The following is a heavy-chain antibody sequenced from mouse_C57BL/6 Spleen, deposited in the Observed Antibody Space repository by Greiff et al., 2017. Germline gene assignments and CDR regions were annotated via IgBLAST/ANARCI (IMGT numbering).Heavy chain of an antibody. J-gene: IGHJ4*01. V-gene: IGHV1-72*01. D-gene: IGHD1-1*01. CDR1: GYTFTSYW. CDR3: ARGLLRYAMDY. Sequence: QVQLQQPGAELVKPGASVKLSCKASGYTFTSYWMHWVKQRPGRGLEWIGRIAPNSGGTKYNEKFKSKATLTVDKPTSTAYMQLSSQKSEDSAVDYCARGLLRYAMDYWGQGTSVTVSS. CDR2: IAPNSGGT.